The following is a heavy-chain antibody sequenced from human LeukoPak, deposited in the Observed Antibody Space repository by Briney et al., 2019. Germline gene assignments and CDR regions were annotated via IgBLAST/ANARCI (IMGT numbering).Heavy chain of an antibody. J-gene: IGHJ4*02. V-gene: IGHV4-59*01. D-gene: IGHD1-26*01. CDR1: GGSISHYY. Sequence: SETLSLTCTVSGGSISHYYWSWIRQPPGKGLEWIGYIYYNGNTYYNPSLRSRVTISVDTSKNQFSLKLSSVTAADTAVYYCAGHGRYYFDYWGQGTLVTVSS. CDR2: IYYNGNT. CDR3: AGHGRYYFDY.